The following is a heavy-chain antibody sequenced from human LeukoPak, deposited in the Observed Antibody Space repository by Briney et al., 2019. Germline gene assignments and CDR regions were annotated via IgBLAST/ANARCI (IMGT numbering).Heavy chain of an antibody. CDR3: ARSAGGYYSPLDY. CDR2: INPNSGGT. J-gene: IGHJ4*02. V-gene: IGHV1-2*06. D-gene: IGHD3-10*01. Sequence: GASVKVSCKASGYTFTGYYMHWVRQAPGQGLEWMGRINPNSGGTNYAQKFQGRVTMTRDTSISTAYMELGRLRSDDTAVYYCARSAGGYYSPLDYWGQGTLVTVSS. CDR1: GYTFTGYY.